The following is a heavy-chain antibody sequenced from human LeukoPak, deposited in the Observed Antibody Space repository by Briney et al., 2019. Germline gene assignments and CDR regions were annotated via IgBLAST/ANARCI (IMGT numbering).Heavy chain of an antibody. CDR2: IYYSGST. CDR1: GGSFSGYY. CDR3: ARRAGLLWFGELYNYFDY. J-gene: IGHJ4*02. V-gene: IGHV4-39*01. Sequence: KPSETLSLTCAVYGGSFSGYYWGWIRQPPGKGLEWIGSIYYSGSTYYNPSLKSRVTISVDTSKNQSSLKLSSVTAADTAVYYCARRAGLLWFGELYNYFDYWGQGTLVTVSS. D-gene: IGHD3-10*01.